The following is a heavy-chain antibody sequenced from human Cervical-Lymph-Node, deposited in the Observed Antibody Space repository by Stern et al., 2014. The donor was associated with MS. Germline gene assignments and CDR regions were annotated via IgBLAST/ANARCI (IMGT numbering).Heavy chain of an antibody. CDR2: IYTVYSNP. CDR1: GYSFTANW. V-gene: IGHV5-51*01. Sequence: VQLVESGAEVKKPGESLKISCKGSGYSFTANWIAWVRQMPGKGLEWMGIIYTVYSNPRYSPAFQGQATISADTSISTAYLQWSSLKASNTAMYYCARDYGDYAFDYWGQGTLVTVSS. J-gene: IGHJ4*02. D-gene: IGHD4-17*01. CDR3: ARDYGDYAFDY.